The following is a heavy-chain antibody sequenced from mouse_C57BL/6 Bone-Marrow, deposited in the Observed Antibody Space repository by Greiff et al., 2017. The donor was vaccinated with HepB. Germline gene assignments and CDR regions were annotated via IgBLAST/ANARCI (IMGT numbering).Heavy chain of an antibody. CDR3: ASDDDYARTDY. D-gene: IGHD2-4*01. V-gene: IGHV5-17*01. CDR2: ISSGSSTI. J-gene: IGHJ4*01. Sequence: EVQLVESGGGLVKPGGSLKLSCAASGFTFSDYGMHWVRQAPEKGLEWVAYISSGSSTIYYADTVKGRFTISRDNAKNTLFLQMTSLTSEDTAMYYFASDDDYARTDYWGQGTAVTVSS. CDR1: GFTFSDYG.